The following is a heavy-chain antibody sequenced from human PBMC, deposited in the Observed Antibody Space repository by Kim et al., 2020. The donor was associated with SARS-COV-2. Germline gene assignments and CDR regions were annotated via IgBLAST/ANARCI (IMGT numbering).Heavy chain of an antibody. Sequence: YNPSLKSRVTISVDTSKNQFSLKLSSVTAADTAVYYCARGRSRDGYNYVYWGQGTLVTVSS. D-gene: IGHD5-12*01. CDR3: ARGRSRDGYNYVY. J-gene: IGHJ4*02. V-gene: IGHV4-39*07.